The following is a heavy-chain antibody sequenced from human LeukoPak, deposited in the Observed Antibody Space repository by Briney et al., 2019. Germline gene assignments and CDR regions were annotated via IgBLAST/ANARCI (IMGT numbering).Heavy chain of an antibody. D-gene: IGHD2-15*01. Sequence: SETLSLTCVVSGGSVSGYYWGWIRQPPGRGLEWIGYVYYSGSTNYNPSFKSRITISVDTSRNQFSLQLSSVTAADTAVYYCARIHRYCSGVACYVLDNWGQGTLVAVSS. V-gene: IGHV4-59*02. CDR2: VYYSGST. J-gene: IGHJ4*02. CDR1: GGSVSGYY. CDR3: ARIHRYCSGVACYVLDN.